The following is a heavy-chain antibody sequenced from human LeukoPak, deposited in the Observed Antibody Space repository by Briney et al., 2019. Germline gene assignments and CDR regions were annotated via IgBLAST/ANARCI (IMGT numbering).Heavy chain of an antibody. V-gene: IGHV4-59*01. CDR2: VYDTGPT. CDR1: GGSIGGYY. Sequence: SETLSLTCTVSGGSIGGYYWSWIRQPPGKGLEWIGHVYDTGPTNFNPSFKRRVTMSLDTSKNQFSLILNSVTAADTALYYCARVRGLGLFDYWGRGTQVTVSS. D-gene: IGHD3-10*01. J-gene: IGHJ4*02. CDR3: ARVRGLGLFDY.